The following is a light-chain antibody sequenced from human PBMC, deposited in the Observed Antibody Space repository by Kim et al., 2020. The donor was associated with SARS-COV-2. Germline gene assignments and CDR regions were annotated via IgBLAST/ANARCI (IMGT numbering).Light chain of an antibody. V-gene: IGLV3-9*01. CDR1: NIGSKN. J-gene: IGLJ2*01. CDR2: RNS. Sequence: VSVALEQTASITCGGNNIGSKNVHWYQQKPGQAPLLVIYRNSNRPSGIPELFSGSNSGNTATLTISRAQAGDESDYYCQVWDSSSVFGGGTQLTVL. CDR3: QVWDSSSV.